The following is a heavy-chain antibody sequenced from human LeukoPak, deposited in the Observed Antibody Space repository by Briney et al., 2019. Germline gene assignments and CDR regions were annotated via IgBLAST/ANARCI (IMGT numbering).Heavy chain of an antibody. CDR3: ARGYSSGWYSGGN. Sequence: SETLSLTCAVYGGSFSGYYWSWIRQPPGQGLEWIGEINHSGSTNYNPSLKSRVTISVDTSKNQFSLKLSSVTAADTAVYYCARGYSSGWYSGGNWSQGTLVTVSS. J-gene: IGHJ4*02. CDR2: INHSGST. V-gene: IGHV4-34*01. D-gene: IGHD6-19*01. CDR1: GGSFSGYY.